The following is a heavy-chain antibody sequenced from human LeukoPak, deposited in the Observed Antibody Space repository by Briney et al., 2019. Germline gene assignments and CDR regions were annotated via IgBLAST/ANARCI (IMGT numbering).Heavy chain of an antibody. CDR2: IWHDGSNK. CDR3: ARAGGSRYGYAFDV. J-gene: IGHJ3*01. D-gene: IGHD5-12*01. CDR1: GFTFSDYG. V-gene: IGHV3-33*01. Sequence: HPGGSLRLSCVASGFTFSDYGMHWVRQAPGKGLEWVVVIWHDGSNKYYADSVKGRFTISRDNSENTLYLQMNSLRVEDTALFYCARAGGSRYGYAFDVWGQGTLVTVSS.